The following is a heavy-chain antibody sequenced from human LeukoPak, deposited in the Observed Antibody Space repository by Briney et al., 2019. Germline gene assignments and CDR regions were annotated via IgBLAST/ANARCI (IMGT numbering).Heavy chain of an antibody. D-gene: IGHD3-10*01. CDR2: IYPGDSDT. CDR1: GYSFTSYW. Sequence: GESLKISCKGSGYSFTSYWIGWVRQMPGKGLEWMGIIYPGDSDTRYSPSFQGQVTISADKSISTAYLQWSSLKASDTAMYYRARPKRITMVRGRAGFDYWGQGTLVTVSS. V-gene: IGHV5-51*01. CDR3: ARPKRITMVRGRAGFDY. J-gene: IGHJ4*02.